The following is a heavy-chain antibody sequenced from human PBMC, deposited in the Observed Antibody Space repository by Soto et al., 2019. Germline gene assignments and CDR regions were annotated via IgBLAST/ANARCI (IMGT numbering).Heavy chain of an antibody. CDR2: IYYSGSN. D-gene: IGHD1-26*01. J-gene: IGHJ5*02. CDR3: AGRGLYAPRGLLDT. CDR1: AVSISSRSHY. Sequence: QLQLQESGPGLVKSSETLSLTCSVSAVSISSRSHYRGCLRKHPGRGMEWIGRIYYSGSNYYNPSLRRCATITVDTYKNLFTLKLSSVTAADTVIYYCAGRGLYAPRGLLDTWGQGTPVTVFS. V-gene: IGHV4-39*01.